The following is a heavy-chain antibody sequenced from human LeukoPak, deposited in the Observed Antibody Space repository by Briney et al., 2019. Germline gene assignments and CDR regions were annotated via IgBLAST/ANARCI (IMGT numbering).Heavy chain of an antibody. CDR1: GGSISSYY. J-gene: IGHJ4*02. V-gene: IGHV4-59*13. D-gene: IGHD3-10*01. Sequence: KSSETLSLTCTVSGGSISSYYWSWLRQPPGKGLEWIGYIYYSWSTNYNPSLKSRVTISVDTSKNQFSLKLSPVTAARTALYYCAREKAGDFDYWGQGTLVTVSS. CDR2: IYYSWST. CDR3: AREKAGDFDY.